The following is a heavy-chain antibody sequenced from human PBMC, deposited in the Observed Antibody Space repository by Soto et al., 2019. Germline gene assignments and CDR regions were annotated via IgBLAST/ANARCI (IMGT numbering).Heavy chain of an antibody. D-gene: IGHD2-2*01. J-gene: IGHJ3*02. V-gene: IGHV1-8*01. CDR3: ARVSSTSRATHI. CDR1: GYTFTSYD. Sequence: ASVKVSCKASGYTFTSYDINWVRQATGQGLEWMGWMNPNSGNTGYAQKFQGRVTMTRNTSISTAYMELSSLRSEDTAVYYCARVSSTSRATHIWGQGTMVTVSS. CDR2: MNPNSGNT.